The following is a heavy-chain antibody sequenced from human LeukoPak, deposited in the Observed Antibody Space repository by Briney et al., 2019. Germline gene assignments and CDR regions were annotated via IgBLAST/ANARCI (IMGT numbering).Heavy chain of an antibody. D-gene: IGHD3-22*01. V-gene: IGHV3-7*04. Sequence: PGGSLRLSCAASGFTLSSYWMHWVRQAPGKGLEWVANIKRDGSEKYYVDSVKGRFTISRDNAKNSLYLQMNSLRAEDTAVYYCARPSYYYDTSGSVSGAFDIWGQGTMVTVSS. CDR3: ARPSYYYDTSGSVSGAFDI. CDR2: IKRDGSEK. CDR1: GFTLSSYW. J-gene: IGHJ3*02.